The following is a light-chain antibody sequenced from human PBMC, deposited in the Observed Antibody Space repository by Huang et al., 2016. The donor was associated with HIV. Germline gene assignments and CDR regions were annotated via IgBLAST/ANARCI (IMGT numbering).Light chain of an antibody. CDR3: MQGTHWPQT. J-gene: IGKJ1*01. Sequence: DVVLTQSPLSPPVTLGQPASISCKSSHSLLHSDGNTYLIWFLQRPGQSPRRLIYKVSNRDFGVPARFSGSGSGADFTLTISRVEADDIGVYYCMQGTHWPQTFGQGTKVEVK. CDR1: HSLLHSDGNTY. V-gene: IGKV2-30*02. CDR2: KVS.